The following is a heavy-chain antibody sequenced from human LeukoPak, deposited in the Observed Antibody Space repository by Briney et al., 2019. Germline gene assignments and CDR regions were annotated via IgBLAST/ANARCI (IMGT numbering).Heavy chain of an antibody. Sequence: GGSLRLSCAVSGFSFSVYGMHWVRQAPGKGLEWVAVIWNDGINTYYADSVKGRFTISRDNSKYRVYLQMNSLRVEDTAVYYCAKATSIGKYCTNGVCSPFDYWGQGTLVTVSS. CDR2: IWNDGINT. CDR3: AKATSIGKYCTNGVCSPFDY. V-gene: IGHV3-33*06. CDR1: GFSFSVYG. D-gene: IGHD2-8*01. J-gene: IGHJ4*02.